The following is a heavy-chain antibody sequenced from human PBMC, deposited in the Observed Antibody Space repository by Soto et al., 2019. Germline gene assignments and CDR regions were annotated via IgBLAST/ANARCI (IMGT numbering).Heavy chain of an antibody. CDR1: GYTFTSYA. Sequence: QSQFFQPGAEERKPGASVKVSCKASGYTFTSYAMHWVPRAPGQRLEWMGWINAGNGNTKYSQKFQGRVTITRDTSASTAYMELSSLRSEDTAVYYCARSIVVVTALDYWGQGTLVTVSS. CDR3: ARSIVVVTALDY. V-gene: IGHV1-3*05. J-gene: IGHJ4*02. D-gene: IGHD2-21*02. CDR2: INAGNGNT.